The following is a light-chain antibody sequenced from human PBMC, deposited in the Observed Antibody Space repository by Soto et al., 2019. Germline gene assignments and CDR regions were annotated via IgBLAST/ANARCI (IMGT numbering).Light chain of an antibody. J-gene: IGLJ2*01. CDR3: QSYDSSLSGVL. CDR1: SSNIGGGYD. V-gene: IGLV1-40*01. CDR2: ANC. Sequence: QAVVTQPPSMSGAPGQRVTISCTGSSSNIGGGYDVHWYQQLPGTAPKLLISANCNRPSGVPDRFSGSKSGTSASLAITGLQAEDEADYYCQSYDSSLSGVLFGGGTKLTVL.